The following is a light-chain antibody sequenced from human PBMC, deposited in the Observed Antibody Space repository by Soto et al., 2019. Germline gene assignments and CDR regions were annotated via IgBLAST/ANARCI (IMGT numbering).Light chain of an antibody. Sequence: QSALTQPPSVSGAPGQSVTISCTGTSSDVGSYNRVSWYQQPPGTAPKLLIYEVSNRPSGVPDRFSGSKSGTTASLTISGLQDEDEDDYYCSSYTSSSLYVFGTGTKLTVL. CDR2: EVS. V-gene: IGLV2-18*02. CDR3: SSYTSSSLYV. J-gene: IGLJ1*01. CDR1: SSDVGSYNR.